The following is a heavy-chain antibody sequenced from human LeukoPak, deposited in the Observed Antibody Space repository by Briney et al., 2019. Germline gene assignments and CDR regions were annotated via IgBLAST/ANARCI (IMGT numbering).Heavy chain of an antibody. Sequence: PSETLSLTCTVSGGSISSGGYYWSWIRQHPGKGLEWIGYIYYSGSTYYNPSLKSRVTISVDTSKNQFSLKLSSVAAADTAVYYCARDGGSGSYTDYWGQGTLVTASS. CDR3: ARDGGSGSYTDY. CDR1: GGSISSGGYY. J-gene: IGHJ4*02. CDR2: IYYSGST. V-gene: IGHV4-31*03. D-gene: IGHD3-10*01.